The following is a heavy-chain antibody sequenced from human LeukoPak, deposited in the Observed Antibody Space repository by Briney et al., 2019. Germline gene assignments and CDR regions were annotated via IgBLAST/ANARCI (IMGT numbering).Heavy chain of an antibody. J-gene: IGHJ4*02. CDR1: GGSFSGYY. CDR3: ARGSRRVSYGDYPPPSRPYYFDY. CDR2: INHSGST. V-gene: IGHV4-34*01. Sequence: SETLSLTCAVYGGSFSGYYWSWIRQPPGKGLEWNGEINHSGSTNYNPSLKSRVTISVDTSKNQFSLKLSSVTAADTAVYYCARGSRRVSYGDYPPPSRPYYFDYWGQGTLVTVSS. D-gene: IGHD4-17*01.